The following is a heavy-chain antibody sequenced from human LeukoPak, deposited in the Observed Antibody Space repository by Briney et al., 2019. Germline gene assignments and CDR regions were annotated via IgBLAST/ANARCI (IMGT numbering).Heavy chain of an antibody. CDR2: IIPIFGTA. CDR1: GGTFSSYG. V-gene: IGHV1-69*13. D-gene: IGHD4-17*01. CDR3: ARDLGHHHNGDYWYFDL. Sequence: GASVKVSCKASGGTFSSYGISWVRQAPGQGPEWMGGIIPIFGTANYAQKFQGRVTITADESTSTAYMELSSLRTEDTAVYYCARDLGHHHNGDYWYFDLWGRGTLVTVSS. J-gene: IGHJ2*01.